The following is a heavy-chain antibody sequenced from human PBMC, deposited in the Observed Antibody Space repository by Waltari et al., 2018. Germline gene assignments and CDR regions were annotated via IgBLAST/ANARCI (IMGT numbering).Heavy chain of an antibody. CDR3: ARAPMSGAATGTFDF. Sequence: QVQLQESGPGLVKPSETLYLTCTVSGYSITSGYYWGCIRQPPGKGLEWIGSIYHSGNTYYNPSLKGRLTISVDTSKNQFSLRLSSVTAADTAVYYCARAPMSGAATGTFDFWGLGSLVTVSP. V-gene: IGHV4-38-2*02. CDR1: GYSITSGYY. J-gene: IGHJ4*02. D-gene: IGHD6-13*01. CDR2: IYHSGNT.